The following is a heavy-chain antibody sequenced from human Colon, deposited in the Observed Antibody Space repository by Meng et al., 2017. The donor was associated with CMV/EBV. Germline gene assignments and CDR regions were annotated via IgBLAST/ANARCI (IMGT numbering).Heavy chain of an antibody. D-gene: IGHD2-21*01. CDR3: ARGNLGMIAIPLDL. V-gene: IGHV3-53*05. J-gene: IGHJ5*02. CDR1: GFSVSDKY. CDR2: VHSGGNS. Sequence: GESLKISCAASGFSVSDKYMSWVRQAPGKGLEWVSVVHSGGNSYYADSVKGRFTISRDNSKNTVHLQMNSLKPEDTAVYYCARGNLGMIAIPLDLWGQGTLVTVSS.